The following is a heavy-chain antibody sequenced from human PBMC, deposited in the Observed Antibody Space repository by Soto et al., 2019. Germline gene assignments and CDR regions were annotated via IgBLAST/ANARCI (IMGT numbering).Heavy chain of an antibody. Sequence: QVQLQESGPGLVKPSGTLSLTCAVSGDSISSSNWWSWVRQPPGKGLEWIGEIHHSGSTNYNPSLKSRVTLSVDKSKNQFSLKLSSVTAADTAAYYCARETAVAGTSDYWGPGTLVTVSS. V-gene: IGHV4-4*02. CDR3: ARETAVAGTSDY. CDR1: GDSISSSNW. D-gene: IGHD6-19*01. CDR2: IHHSGST. J-gene: IGHJ4*02.